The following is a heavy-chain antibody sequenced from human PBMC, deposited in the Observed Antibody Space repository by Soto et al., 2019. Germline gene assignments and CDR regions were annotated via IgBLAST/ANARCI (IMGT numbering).Heavy chain of an antibody. Sequence: QVQLVQSGAEVKKPGSSVKVSCKASGGTFSSYAISWVRQAPGQGLEWMGGITPIFGTANYAQKFQGRVTITADESTSTAYMELSSLRSEDTAVYYCARGSVVVAAYYYYGMDVWGQGTTVTVSS. CDR1: GGTFSSYA. V-gene: IGHV1-69*01. CDR2: ITPIFGTA. J-gene: IGHJ6*02. CDR3: ARGSVVVAAYYYYGMDV. D-gene: IGHD2-15*01.